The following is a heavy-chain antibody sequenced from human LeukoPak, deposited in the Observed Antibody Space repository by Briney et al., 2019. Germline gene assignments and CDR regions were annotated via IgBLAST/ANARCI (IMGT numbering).Heavy chain of an antibody. CDR3: ARRGVGTHFDY. J-gene: IGHJ4*02. CDR2: VNPNSGNT. CDR1: GYTFTSYD. D-gene: IGHD1-1*01. Sequence: ASVKLSCKASGYTFTSYDINWVRQATGQGLEWMGWVNPNSGNTGFAQKFQGRITMTRNTSISTAYMELSSLRSDDTAVYYCARRGVGTHFDYWGQGTLVAVSS. V-gene: IGHV1-8*01.